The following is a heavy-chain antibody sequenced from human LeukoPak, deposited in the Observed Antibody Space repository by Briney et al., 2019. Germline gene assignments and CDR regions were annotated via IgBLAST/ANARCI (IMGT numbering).Heavy chain of an antibody. CDR2: IYYSGTT. CDR1: GGSISSNSCY. CDR3: ARHRRDGYNEVFY. V-gene: IGHV4-39*01. Sequence: SETLPLTCTVSGGSISSNSCYWGWIRQPPGKGLEWVGSIYYSGTTYYNPALRSRVTISVDTSKNQFSLKLSSVTAADTAIYYCARHRRDGYNEVFYWGQGTLLT. J-gene: IGHJ4*02. D-gene: IGHD5-24*01.